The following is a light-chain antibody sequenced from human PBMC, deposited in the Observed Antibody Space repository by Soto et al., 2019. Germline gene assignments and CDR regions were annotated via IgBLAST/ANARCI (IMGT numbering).Light chain of an antibody. CDR3: QQYSTPIT. Sequence: EIVLTQCPGTLYLSPGEGATLSCRASQSISDRYLAWYQQKPGQAPRLLIYGASKRATGTPDRFSGNGSGTDFTLTISRLEPEDFAVYYCQQYSTPITVGQGTRLEIK. CDR2: GAS. J-gene: IGKJ5*01. V-gene: IGKV3-20*01. CDR1: QSISDRY.